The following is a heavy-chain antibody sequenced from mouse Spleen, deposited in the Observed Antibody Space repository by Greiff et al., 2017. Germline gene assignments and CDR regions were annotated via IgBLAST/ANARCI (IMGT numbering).Heavy chain of an antibody. Sequence: VKLQESGAELVRPGASVTLSCKASGYTFTDYEMHWVKQTPVHGLEWIGAIDPETGGTAYNQKFKGKAILTADKSSSTAYMELRSLTSEDSAVYYCAREGYYGSSSWFAYWGQGTLVTVSA. V-gene: IGHV1-15*01. CDR2: IDPETGGT. CDR3: AREGYYGSSSWFAY. D-gene: IGHD1-1*01. J-gene: IGHJ3*01. CDR1: GYTFTDYE.